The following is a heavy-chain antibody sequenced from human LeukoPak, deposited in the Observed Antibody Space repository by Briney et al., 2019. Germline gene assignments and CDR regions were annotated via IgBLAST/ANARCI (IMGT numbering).Heavy chain of an antibody. V-gene: IGHV4-34*01. J-gene: IGHJ4*02. D-gene: IGHD5-12*01. CDR3: TTTPRSGYDHAY. CDR1: GGSFSGHC. CDR2: INHSGGT. Sequence: SETLSLTCALYGGSFSGHCWSWVRQPPGKGPEWVGEINHSGGTFYNPSLKSRITISMDTSKNQFSLNLYSVTAADTAVYFCTTTPRSGYDHAYWGQGTLVTVSS.